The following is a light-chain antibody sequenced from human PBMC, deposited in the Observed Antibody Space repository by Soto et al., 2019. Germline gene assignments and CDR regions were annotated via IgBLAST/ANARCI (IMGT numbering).Light chain of an antibody. Sequence: EIVLTRSPGTLSLSPGERATLPCRASQSVSNNYLAWYQQKPGQAPRLIIYGAYNRATGIPDRFSGSGSGTDFTLTISSLQSEDFAVYYCQQYNNWPPVTFGQGTRLEIK. CDR2: GAY. CDR3: QQYNNWPPVT. V-gene: IGKV3-20*01. J-gene: IGKJ5*01. CDR1: QSVSNNY.